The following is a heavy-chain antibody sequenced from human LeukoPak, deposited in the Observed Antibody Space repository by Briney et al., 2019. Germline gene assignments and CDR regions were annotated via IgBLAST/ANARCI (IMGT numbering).Heavy chain of an antibody. CDR1: GGSISSSSYY. V-gene: IGHV4-61*05. CDR3: VRANHFDY. CDR2: IYYSGST. J-gene: IGHJ4*02. Sequence: SETLSLTCTVSGGSISSSSYYWGWFRQPPGKGLEWIGDIYYSGSTNYNPSLKSRVTISVDTSKNQFSLKLTSVTAADTAVYFCVRANHFDYWGQGTLVTVSS.